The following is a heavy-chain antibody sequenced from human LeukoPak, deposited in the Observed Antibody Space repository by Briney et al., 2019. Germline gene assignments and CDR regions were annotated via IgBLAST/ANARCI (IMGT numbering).Heavy chain of an antibody. CDR2: VKYDGSTT. J-gene: IGHJ4*02. D-gene: IGHD3-9*01. Sequence: GGSLRLSCAASGFTFSAYWMHWVRQAPGKGLVWVSRVKYDGSTTTYADSVKGRVTISRDNAKNTLYLQKNSLRVENTAVYYCARDLAWLLFDYWGQGTLVTVSS. V-gene: IGHV3-74*01. CDR3: ARDLAWLLFDY. CDR1: GFTFSAYW.